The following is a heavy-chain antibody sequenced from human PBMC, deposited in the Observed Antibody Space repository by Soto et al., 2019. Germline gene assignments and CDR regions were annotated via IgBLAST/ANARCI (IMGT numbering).Heavy chain of an antibody. Sequence: SVKVSCKASGGTFSSYAISWVRQAPGQGLERMGGISPIFGTGNYAQKFQGRVTITADKSMSTAYMELSSLRSEYTAVYYCAVLRYFDWPNDAFDIWGQGTMVTVS. CDR3: AVLRYFDWPNDAFDI. D-gene: IGHD3-9*01. CDR1: GGTFSSYA. J-gene: IGHJ3*02. V-gene: IGHV1-69*06. CDR2: ISPIFGTG.